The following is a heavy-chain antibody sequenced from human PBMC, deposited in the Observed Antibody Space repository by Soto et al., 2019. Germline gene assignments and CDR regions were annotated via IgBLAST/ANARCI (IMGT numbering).Heavy chain of an antibody. D-gene: IGHD3-22*01. V-gene: IGHV4-30-4*01. CDR2: IYYSGST. CDR1: GGSISSGDYY. CDR3: AGRAVKAKDSSIDY. J-gene: IGHJ4*02. Sequence: QVQLQESGPGLVKPSQTLSLTCTVSGGSISSGDYYWSWIRQPPGTGLEWIGYIYYSGSTYYNPSLKSRGTISVDTSRNQFSLKLSSVTAADTAVYYCAGRAVKAKDSSIDYWGQGTLVTVSS.